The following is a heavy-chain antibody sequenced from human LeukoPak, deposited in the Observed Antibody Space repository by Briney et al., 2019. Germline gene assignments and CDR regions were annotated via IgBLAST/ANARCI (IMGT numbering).Heavy chain of an antibody. CDR1: GGSISSYY. D-gene: IGHD4-23*01. J-gene: IGHJ4*02. CDR2: FYYSGST. Sequence: SETLSLTCTVSGGSISSYYWSWIRQPPGKGLEWIGYFYYSGSTNYNPSLKSRVTISVDTSKNQFSLKLSPVTAADTAVYYCARCDRYGGNTEFLFDYWGQGTLVTVSS. V-gene: IGHV4-59*01. CDR3: ARCDRYGGNTEFLFDY.